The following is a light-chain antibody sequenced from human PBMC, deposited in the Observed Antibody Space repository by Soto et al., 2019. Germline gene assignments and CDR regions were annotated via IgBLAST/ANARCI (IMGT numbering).Light chain of an antibody. Sequence: EIVMTQSPATLSVSPGERATLSCRASQSVSSNLVWYQQKPGQAPRLLIYGASTRATGIPARFSGSGSGTDFTLTISSLQSEDFAVYYCQQYNKWPPRTFGQGTKVEIK. CDR1: QSVSSN. V-gene: IGKV3-15*01. CDR3: QQYNKWPPRT. J-gene: IGKJ1*01. CDR2: GAS.